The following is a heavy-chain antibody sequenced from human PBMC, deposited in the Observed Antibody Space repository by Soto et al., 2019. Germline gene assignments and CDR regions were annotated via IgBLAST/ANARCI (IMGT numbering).Heavy chain of an antibody. V-gene: IGHV1-69*13. J-gene: IGHJ5*01. CDR3: ARGGVGYCSGGSCHLFDS. CDR1: GGTFSSYA. CDR2: IIPIFGTA. Sequence: ASVKPSCKASGGTFSSYAISWVRQAPGQGLEWMGGIIPIFGTANYAQKFQGRVTITADESTSTAYMELSSLRSEDTAVYYCARGGVGYCSGGSCHLFDSWGQGTLVTGSS. D-gene: IGHD2-15*01.